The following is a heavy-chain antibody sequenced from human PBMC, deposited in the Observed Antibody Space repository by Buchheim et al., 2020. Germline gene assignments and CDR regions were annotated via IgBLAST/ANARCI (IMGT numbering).Heavy chain of an antibody. Sequence: QVQLVESGGGVVQPGRSLRLSCAASGFTFSSYGMHWVRQAPGKGLEWVAVISYDGSNKYYADSVKGRFTISRDNSKNTLYLQMNSLRAEDTAVYYCAKDSSMVRGVTIYYFDYGGQGTL. D-gene: IGHD3-10*01. CDR1: GFTFSSYG. V-gene: IGHV3-30*18. CDR3: AKDSSMVRGVTIYYFDY. CDR2: ISYDGSNK. J-gene: IGHJ4*02.